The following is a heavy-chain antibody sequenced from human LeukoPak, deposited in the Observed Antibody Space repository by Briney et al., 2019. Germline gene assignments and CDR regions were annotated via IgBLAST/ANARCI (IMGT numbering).Heavy chain of an antibody. CDR1: GGSLSGYY. J-gene: IGHJ5*02. Sequence: PSETLSLTCAVYGGSLSGYYWSWIRQPPGKGLEWIGEIKYSGNTNYNPSLKSRVTMPVDMSKNQISLKLNSVTAADTAVYYCARDPRTTTSRNWFDPWGQGTLVTVSA. CDR2: IKYSGNT. CDR3: ARDPRTTTSRNWFDP. D-gene: IGHD1/OR15-1a*01. V-gene: IGHV4-34*01.